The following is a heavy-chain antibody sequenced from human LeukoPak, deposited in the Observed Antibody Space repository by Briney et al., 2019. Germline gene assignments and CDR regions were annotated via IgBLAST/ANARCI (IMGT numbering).Heavy chain of an antibody. V-gene: IGHV4-39*01. D-gene: IGHD3-22*01. CDR1: GGSISSSSYY. CDR3: ARRTLNYYDSSGYYYGFFDY. CDR2: IYYSGST. J-gene: IGHJ4*02. Sequence: SETLSLTCTVSGGSISSSSYYWGWIRQPPGKGLEWIGSIYYSGSTYYNPSLKSRVTRSVDTSKNQFSLKLSSVTAADTAVYYCARRTLNYYDSSGYYYGFFDYWGQGTLVTVSS.